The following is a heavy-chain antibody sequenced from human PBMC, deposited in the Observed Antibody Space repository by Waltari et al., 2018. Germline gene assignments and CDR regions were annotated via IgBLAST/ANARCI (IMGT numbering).Heavy chain of an antibody. D-gene: IGHD2-2*03. CDR3: ARQTLGYCTSAACRRLET. CDR2: IYHDGTT. V-gene: IGHV4-38-2*01. J-gene: IGHJ5*02. CDR1: GYFINTGFF. Sequence: QVQLQASGPGLVRPSETLSLTCDVSGYFINTGFFWGWIRQLPGKGLEWIGNIYHDGTTYHSPSLKNRLTISLDTSKNQFSLRLTFVTVADSALYYCARQTLGYCTSAACRRLETWGQGILVTVSS.